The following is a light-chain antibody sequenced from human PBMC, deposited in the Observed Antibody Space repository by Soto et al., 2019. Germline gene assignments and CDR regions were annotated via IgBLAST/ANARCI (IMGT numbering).Light chain of an antibody. V-gene: IGLV1-44*01. CDR1: RFNIGSNT. J-gene: IGLJ1*01. CDR2: GNY. CDR3: ASGDDSRNGYV. Sequence: QSVLTQPPSASGTPGQGLTISCSGSRFNIGSNTVDWFQHLPGTAPKLLIYGNYQRPSGVPDRFSGSKSGTSASLAISGLQLDDESDYFCASGDDSRNGYVFGSGTKLTVL.